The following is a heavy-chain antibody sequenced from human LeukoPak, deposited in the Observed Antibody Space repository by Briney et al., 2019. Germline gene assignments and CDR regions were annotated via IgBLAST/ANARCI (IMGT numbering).Heavy chain of an antibody. J-gene: IGHJ4*02. D-gene: IGHD5-12*01. Sequence: PSETLSLTCAVSGGSISSSNWWSWVRPPPGNGLEWIGEIYHSGSTNYNPSLKSRVTISVDKSKNQFSLKLSSVTAADTAVYYCARAGDIVATMFDYWGQGTLVTVSS. V-gene: IGHV4-4*02. CDR3: ARAGDIVATMFDY. CDR1: GGSISSSNW. CDR2: IYHSGST.